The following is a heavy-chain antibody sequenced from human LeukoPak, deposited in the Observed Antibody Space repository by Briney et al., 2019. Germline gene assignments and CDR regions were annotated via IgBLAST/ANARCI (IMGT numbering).Heavy chain of an antibody. D-gene: IGHD3-9*01. CDR1: GFIFSNYA. CDR2: IGGRDSGT. Sequence: PGGSLRLSCAASGFIFSNYAMGWVRQAPGKGLEWVSAIGGRDSGTYYADSVRGRFTVSRDDPKNTLYLQMNTLRAEDTAVYYCAKWGDYDILTGYYDSDYWGQGTLVTVSS. CDR3: AKWGDYDILTGYYDSDY. J-gene: IGHJ4*02. V-gene: IGHV3-23*01.